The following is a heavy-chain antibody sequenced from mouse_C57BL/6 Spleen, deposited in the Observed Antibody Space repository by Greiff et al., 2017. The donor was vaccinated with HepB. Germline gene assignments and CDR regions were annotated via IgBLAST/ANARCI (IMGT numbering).Heavy chain of an antibody. J-gene: IGHJ4*01. CDR2: ISYSGST. D-gene: IGHD2-2*01. Sequence: EVKLQESGPGMVKPSQSLSLTCTVTGYSITSGYDWHWIRHFPGNKLEWMGYISYSGSTNYNPSLKSRISITHDTSKNHFFLKLNSVTTEDTATYYCARDGYTYAMDYWGQGTSVTVSS. CDR3: ARDGYTYAMDY. V-gene: IGHV3-1*01. CDR1: GYSITSGYD.